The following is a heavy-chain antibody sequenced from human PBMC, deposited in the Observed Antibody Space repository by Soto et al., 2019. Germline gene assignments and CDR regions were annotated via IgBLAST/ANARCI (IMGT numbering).Heavy chain of an antibody. CDR1: GFTFSSYA. CDR3: ARAYDFWSGYYRNNYFDY. D-gene: IGHD3-3*01. CDR2: ISSNGGST. Sequence: PGGSLRLSCAASGFTFSSYAMHWVRQAPGKGLEYVSAISSNGGSTYYANSVKGRFTISRDNSKNTLYLRMGSLRAEDMAVYYCARAYDFWSGYYRNNYFDYWGQGTLVTVSS. J-gene: IGHJ4*02. V-gene: IGHV3-64*01.